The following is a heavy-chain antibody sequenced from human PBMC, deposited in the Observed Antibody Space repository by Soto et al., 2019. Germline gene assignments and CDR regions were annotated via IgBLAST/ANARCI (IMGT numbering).Heavy chain of an antibody. J-gene: IGHJ6*02. V-gene: IGHV5-51*01. Sequence: GESLKISCKGSGYSFTSYWIGWVRQMPGKGLEWMGIIYPGDSDTRYSPSFQGQVTISADKSISTAYLQWSSLKASDTAMYYCARAGLLETPPTYYGMDVWGQGTTVTVSS. CDR1: GYSFTSYW. CDR2: IYPGDSDT. CDR3: ARAGLLETPPTYYGMDV. D-gene: IGHD2-15*01.